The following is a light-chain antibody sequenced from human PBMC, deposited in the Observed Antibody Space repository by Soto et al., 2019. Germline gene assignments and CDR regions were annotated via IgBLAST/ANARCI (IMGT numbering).Light chain of an antibody. CDR2: AAS. V-gene: IGKV1-39*01. Sequence: DLQMTQSPSSLSASVGDRVTITCRASQSISSYLNWYQQKPGKAPKPLIYAASSLQSGVPSRFSGSGSGTDFTLTISSLQPEDFATYYCQQSYSTPYTFGQGTKLEIK. CDR1: QSISSY. CDR3: QQSYSTPYT. J-gene: IGKJ2*01.